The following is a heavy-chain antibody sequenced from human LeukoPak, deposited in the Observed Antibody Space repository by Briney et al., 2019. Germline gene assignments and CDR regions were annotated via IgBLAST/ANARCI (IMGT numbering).Heavy chain of an antibody. CDR3: TTVLLRVYYGSGSYPYYFDY. CDR1: GFTFSNAW. CDR2: IKSKTDGGIT. Sequence: GGSLRLSCAASGFTFSNAWMSWVRQAPGKGLEWVGRIKSKTDGGITDYAAPVKGRFTISRDDSKNTLYLQMNSLKTEDTAVYYCTTVLLRVYYGSGSYPYYFDYWGQGTLVTVSS. D-gene: IGHD3-10*01. J-gene: IGHJ4*02. V-gene: IGHV3-15*01.